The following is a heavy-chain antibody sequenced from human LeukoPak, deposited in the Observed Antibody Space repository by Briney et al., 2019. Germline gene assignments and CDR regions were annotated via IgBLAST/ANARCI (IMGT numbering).Heavy chain of an antibody. D-gene: IGHD4-23*01. CDR1: GDSVSSNTAA. CDR2: TYYRSKWYN. CDR3: ARDLGSDGGTFIASLAY. J-gene: IGHJ4*02. V-gene: IGHV6-1*01. Sequence: SQTLSLTFAISGDSVSSNTAAWNWIRQSPSRGLEWLGRTYYRSKWYNNYAVSVKSRITINPDTSKNQFSLLLNSVTPEDTAVYYCARDLGSDGGTFIASLAYWGQGTLVTVSS.